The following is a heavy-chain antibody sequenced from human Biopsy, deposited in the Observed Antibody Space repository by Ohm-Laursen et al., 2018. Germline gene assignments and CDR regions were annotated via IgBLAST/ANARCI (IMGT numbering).Heavy chain of an antibody. D-gene: IGHD2-15*01. V-gene: IGHV3-66*01. Sequence: SLRLSCTASKFTVRTNSMSWVRLAPGKGLEWVSVIYAGATTYYPDSVKGRFTISRDNSRNTVYLQMDSLRGEDTAVYFCARGSGSGFYFDQWGQGTLVTVFS. CDR2: IYAGATT. CDR1: KFTVRTNS. CDR3: ARGSGSGFYFDQ. J-gene: IGHJ4*02.